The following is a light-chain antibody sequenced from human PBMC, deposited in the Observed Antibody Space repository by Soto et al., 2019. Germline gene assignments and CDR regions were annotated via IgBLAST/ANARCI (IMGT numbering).Light chain of an antibody. J-gene: IGKJ1*01. CDR3: QQSYNFPRT. V-gene: IGKV1-39*01. CDR2: AAS. Sequence: DIPMTQSPSSLSASVGDRVTITCRTSQGINDYLNWYQMKPEEAPKLLIYAASALQSGIPSRFSGSASGTEFTLTITSLQPEDFATYYCQQSYNFPRTFGQGTKVEVK. CDR1: QGINDY.